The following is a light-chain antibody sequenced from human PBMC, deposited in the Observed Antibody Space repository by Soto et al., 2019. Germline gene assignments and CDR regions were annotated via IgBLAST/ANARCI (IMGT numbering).Light chain of an antibody. CDR3: QQDLRPPLT. CDR1: QSVSSSH. Sequence: EIVLSQSPGTVSLSPGERATLSCRASQSVSSSHLAWYQHKPGQAPRLLIYAASSRATGSPDRFSGGGSGTDFTLTISRLEPEDFATYYCQQDLRPPLTFGPGTKVAIK. J-gene: IGKJ3*01. CDR2: AAS. V-gene: IGKV3-20*01.